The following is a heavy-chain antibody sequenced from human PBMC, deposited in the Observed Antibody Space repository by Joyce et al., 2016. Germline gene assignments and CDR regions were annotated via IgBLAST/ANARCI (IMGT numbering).Heavy chain of an antibody. CDR2: INLNSGGT. D-gene: IGHD2-2*01. CDR1: GYTFTDYY. J-gene: IGHJ2*01. V-gene: IGHV1-2*02. Sequence: QVQLVQSGAEVKKPGASVKVFCKASGYTFTDYYIHWVRQAPGKGLKWMGGINLNSGGTEYPQKLQGRVTMTRDTSIRTAYMELTGLRSDDTAVYYCARGDLRTSSPLFWYFALWGRGTLVTVSS. CDR3: ARGDLRTSSPLFWYFAL.